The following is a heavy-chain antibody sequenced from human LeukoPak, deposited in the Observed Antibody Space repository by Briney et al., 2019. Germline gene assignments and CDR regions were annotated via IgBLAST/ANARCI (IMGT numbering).Heavy chain of an antibody. CDR2: IHYSGSA. Sequence: SETLSLTCTVSGGSVSSGSYYWSWIRQPPGRGLEWIAYIHYSGSAAYNPSLKSRVTISRDMSTNQFSLKMTSVTAADTAVYYCAREGYYDSSGYHDAFDIWGQGTMVTVSS. D-gene: IGHD3-22*01. V-gene: IGHV4-61*01. CDR3: AREGYYDSSGYHDAFDI. CDR1: GGSVSSGSYY. J-gene: IGHJ3*02.